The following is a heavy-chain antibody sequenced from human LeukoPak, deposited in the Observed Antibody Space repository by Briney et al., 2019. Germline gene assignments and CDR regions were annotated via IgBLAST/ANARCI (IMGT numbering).Heavy chain of an antibody. CDR2: IYSGGTT. V-gene: IGHV3-53*01. J-gene: IGHJ4*02. D-gene: IGHD1-26*01. CDR1: GFTVSSNY. CDR3: ARSSGGSHFDY. Sequence: PGGSLRPSCAASGFTVSSNYMNWVRQAPGKGLQWVSVIYSGGTTDYSDSVKGRFIISRDNSKNTVYLQMNSLRAEDTAMYHCARSSGGSHFDYWGQGTLVTVSS.